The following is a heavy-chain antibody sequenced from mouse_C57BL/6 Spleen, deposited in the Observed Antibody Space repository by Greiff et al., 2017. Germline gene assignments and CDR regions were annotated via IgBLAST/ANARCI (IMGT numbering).Heavy chain of an antibody. Sequence: QVQLQQPGAELVKPGASVKMSCKASGYTFTSYWLTWVKRRPGRGLVGIGDIDPGSGSTNYNEKFKSKATLTVDTSSSPAYMQLSSLTSVDSAVYNCARWLPYYFDYWGQGTTLTVSS. CDR2: IDPGSGST. CDR3: ARWLPYYFDY. CDR1: GYTFTSYW. V-gene: IGHV1-55*01. D-gene: IGHD2-2*01. J-gene: IGHJ2*01.